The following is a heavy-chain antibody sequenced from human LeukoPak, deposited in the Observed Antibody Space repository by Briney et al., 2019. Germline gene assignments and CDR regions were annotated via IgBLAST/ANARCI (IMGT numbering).Heavy chain of an antibody. CDR1: GFTFSNNA. Sequence: GGSLRLSCAASGFTFSNNAMHRVRQAPGKGLEWVAVISYDGSNRYNADSVKGRFTISRDNSKNTLYLQMDSLSAEDTAVYYCAKDRYSSGWYGIDYWGQGTLVTVSS. J-gene: IGHJ4*02. CDR3: AKDRYSSGWYGIDY. D-gene: IGHD6-19*01. CDR2: ISYDGSNR. V-gene: IGHV3-30*18.